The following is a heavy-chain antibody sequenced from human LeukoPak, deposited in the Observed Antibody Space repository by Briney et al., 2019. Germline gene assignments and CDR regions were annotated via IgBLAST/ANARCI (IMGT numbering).Heavy chain of an antibody. D-gene: IGHD3-16*02. CDR3: ARVFRSYYFDY. CDR2: IYHSGST. J-gene: IGHJ4*02. Sequence: SETLSLTCTVSGYSISSGYYWGWIRQPPGKGLEWIGSIYHSGSTYYNPSLKSRVTISVDTSKNQFSLKLSSVTAADTAVYYCARVFRSYYFDYWGQGTLVTVSS. V-gene: IGHV4-38-2*02. CDR1: GYSISSGYY.